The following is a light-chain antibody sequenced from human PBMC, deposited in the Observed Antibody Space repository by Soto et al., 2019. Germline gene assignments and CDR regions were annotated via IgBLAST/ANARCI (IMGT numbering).Light chain of an antibody. CDR2: AAS. J-gene: IGKJ5*01. V-gene: IGKV3-15*01. CDR3: QQYNNWPPIT. CDR1: QSVSSTY. Sequence: EIVLTPSPGTLSLSPGERATLSCRATQSVSSTYLIWYQQKPGQAPRLLIYAASTRAAGIPARFSGSGSGTDFTLTISSLQAEDFAVYYCQQYNNWPPITFGQGTRLEIK.